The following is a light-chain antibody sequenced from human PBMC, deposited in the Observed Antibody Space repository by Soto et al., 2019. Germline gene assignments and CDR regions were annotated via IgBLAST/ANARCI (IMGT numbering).Light chain of an antibody. CDR2: DVT. Sequence: SVLTQPRSVSGSPGQSVTISCTGTSSGVGGYNYVSWYQQHPGKAPKLMIYDVTERPSGVPDRFSGSKSGNTASLTISGLQAEDEADYYCSSYTSSSTLYVFGTGTKLTVL. CDR3: SSYTSSSTLYV. CDR1: SSGVGGYNY. J-gene: IGLJ1*01. V-gene: IGLV2-11*01.